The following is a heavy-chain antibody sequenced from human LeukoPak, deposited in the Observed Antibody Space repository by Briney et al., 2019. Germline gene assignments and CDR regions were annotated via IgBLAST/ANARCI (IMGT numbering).Heavy chain of an antibody. Sequence: SETLSLTCAVYGGSFSGYYWSWIRQPPGKGLEWIGEINHSGSTNYNPSLKSRVTISVDTSKNQFSLKLSSVTAADTAVYYCARHETQSDYWGQGTLVTVSS. CDR2: INHSGST. V-gene: IGHV4-34*01. CDR1: GGSFSGYY. J-gene: IGHJ4*02. CDR3: ARHETQSDY.